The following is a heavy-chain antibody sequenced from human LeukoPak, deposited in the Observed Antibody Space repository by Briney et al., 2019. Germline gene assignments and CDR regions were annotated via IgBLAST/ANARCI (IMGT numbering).Heavy chain of an antibody. J-gene: IGHJ3*02. Sequence: SETLSLTCTVPGGSISSSSYYWGWIRQPPGKGLEWIGYIYNSGSTNYNHSLKSRVTISEDMSNNQFSLKLSSVTAADTAVYYCARALRLWGGNSGIAFDIWGQGTMVTVSS. CDR1: GGSISSSSYY. D-gene: IGHD4-23*01. CDR3: ARALRLWGGNSGIAFDI. CDR2: IYNSGST. V-gene: IGHV4-61*05.